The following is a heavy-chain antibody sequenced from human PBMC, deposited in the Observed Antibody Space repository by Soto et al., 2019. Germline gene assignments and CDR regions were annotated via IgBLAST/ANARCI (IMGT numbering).Heavy chain of an antibody. CDR1: GYSFIDYW. V-gene: IGHV5-10-1*01. CDR3: ARPPNYSDNSGPTWYFDL. Sequence: PGESLKVSCKGSGYSFIDYWISWVRQMPGKGLEWMGRIDPSDSYTHYSPSFEGHVTISVDKSISTAYLQWSSLKAPDTAMYYCARPPNYSDNSGPTWYFDLWGRGTLVTVSS. D-gene: IGHD3-22*01. CDR2: IDPSDSYT. J-gene: IGHJ2*01.